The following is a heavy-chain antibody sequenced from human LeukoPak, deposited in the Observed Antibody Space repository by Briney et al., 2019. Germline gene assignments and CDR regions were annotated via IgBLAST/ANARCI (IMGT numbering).Heavy chain of an antibody. V-gene: IGHV3-21*04. CDR1: GFTFSSYS. CDR3: AKDLGYCSSTSCYPVAFDI. D-gene: IGHD2-2*01. CDR2: ISSSSSYI. J-gene: IGHJ3*02. Sequence: GGSLRLSCAASGFTFSSYSMNRVRQAPGKGLEWVSSISSSSSYIYYADSVKGRFTISRDNSKNTLYLQMNSLRDEDTAVYYCAKDLGYCSSTSCYPVAFDIWGQGTMVTVSS.